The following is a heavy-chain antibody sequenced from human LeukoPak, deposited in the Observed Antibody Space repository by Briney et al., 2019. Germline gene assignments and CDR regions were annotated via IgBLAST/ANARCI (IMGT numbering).Heavy chain of an antibody. J-gene: IGHJ5*02. CDR3: ARGGTGIDP. Sequence: SETLSLTCTVSGGSISSYYWSWIRQPPGKGLEWIGYIYYSGSTNYNPSLKSRVTISVDTSKNQFSLKLSSVTAADTAVYYCARGGTGIDPWGQGTLVTVSS. D-gene: IGHD1-14*01. CDR2: IYYSGST. V-gene: IGHV4-59*01. CDR1: GGSISSYY.